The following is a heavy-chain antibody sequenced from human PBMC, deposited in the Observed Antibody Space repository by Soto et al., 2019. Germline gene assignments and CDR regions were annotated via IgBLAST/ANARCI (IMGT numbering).Heavy chain of an antibody. CDR2: IIPIFGTA. CDR1: GGTFSSYA. Sequence: QVQLVQSGAEVKKPGSSVKVSCKASGGTFSSYAISWVRQAPGQGLEWMGGIIPIFGTADYAQKFQGRVTITAGESTSTAYMELSSLISEDTAVYYCAVTMTNYYYYGMDVWGQGTTVTVSS. CDR3: AVTMTNYYYYGMDV. J-gene: IGHJ6*02. D-gene: IGHD3-22*01. V-gene: IGHV1-69*12.